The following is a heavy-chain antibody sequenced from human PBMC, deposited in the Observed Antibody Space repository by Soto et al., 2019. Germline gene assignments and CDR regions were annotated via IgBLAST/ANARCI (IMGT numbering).Heavy chain of an antibody. CDR3: ASYMGTGYFDY. D-gene: IGHD2-21*02. CDR1: GGSFSGYY. Sequence: SETLSLTCAVYGGSFSGYYWSWIRQPPGKGLEWIGEINHSGSTNYNPSLKSRVTISVDTSKNQFSLKLSSVTAADTAVYYCASYMGTGYFDYWGQGTLVTVSS. CDR2: INHSGST. J-gene: IGHJ4*02. V-gene: IGHV4-34*01.